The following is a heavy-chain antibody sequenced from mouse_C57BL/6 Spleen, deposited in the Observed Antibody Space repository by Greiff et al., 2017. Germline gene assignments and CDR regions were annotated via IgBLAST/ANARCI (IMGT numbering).Heavy chain of an antibody. Sequence: VQLQQSDAELVKPGASVKISCKVSGYTFTDHTIHWMKQRPEPGLAWIGYFYPRDGSTKYNEKFKGKATLTADKSSSTAYMQRNSLTSEESAVEFCARSGTKSYAMDVWGQGTSVTVSS. J-gene: IGHJ4*01. CDR1: GYTFTDHT. CDR3: ARSGTKSYAMDV. CDR2: FYPRDGST. V-gene: IGHV1-78*01. D-gene: IGHD4-1*01.